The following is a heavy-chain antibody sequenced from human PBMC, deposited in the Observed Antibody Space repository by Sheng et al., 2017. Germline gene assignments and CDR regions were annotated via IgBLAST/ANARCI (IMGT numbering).Heavy chain of an antibody. J-gene: IGHJ4*02. V-gene: IGHV3-30*18. CDR2: ISYDAADK. CDR3: AKNRLAVAATTYYADS. CDR1: GFVFSSYV. Sequence: QVQLVESGGGVVQPGGSLRLSCAASGFVFSSYVMHWVRQAPGKGQEWVAVISYDAADKYYADSVKGRFTISRDNSNFTLSLQMNSLRPEDTALYYCAKNRLAVAATTYYADSWGQGTLVTVSS. D-gene: IGHD6-19*01.